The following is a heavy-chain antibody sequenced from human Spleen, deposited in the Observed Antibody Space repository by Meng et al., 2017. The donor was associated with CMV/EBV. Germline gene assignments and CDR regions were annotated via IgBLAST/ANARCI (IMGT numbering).Heavy chain of an antibody. Sequence: KASGGTFSSYTISWVRQAPGQGLEWMGRIIPILGIANYAQKFQGRVTITADKSTSTAYMELSSLRSEDTAVYYCARADDSSGYYYGYWGQGTLVTVSS. CDR1: GGTFSSYT. CDR3: ARADDSSGYYYGY. D-gene: IGHD3-22*01. J-gene: IGHJ4*02. CDR2: IIPILGIA. V-gene: IGHV1-69*02.